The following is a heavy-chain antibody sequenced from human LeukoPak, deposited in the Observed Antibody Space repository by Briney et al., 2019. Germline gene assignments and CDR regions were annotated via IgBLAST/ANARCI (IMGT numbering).Heavy chain of an antibody. V-gene: IGHV4-59*01. CDR2: IYYSGST. J-gene: IGHJ4*02. Sequence: PSETLSLTCTVSGGSISSYYWSWIRQPPGKGLEWIGYIYYSGSTNYNPSLKSRVTISVDTSKNQFSLKLSSVTAADTAVYYCAKPIAAAGFPPDYWGQGTLVTVSS. D-gene: IGHD6-13*01. CDR3: AKPIAAAGFPPDY. CDR1: GGSISSYY.